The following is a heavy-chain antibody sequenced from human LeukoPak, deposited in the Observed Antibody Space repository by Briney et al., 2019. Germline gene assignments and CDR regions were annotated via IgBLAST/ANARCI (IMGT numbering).Heavy chain of an antibody. CDR1: RGTFSSYA. CDR2: IIPILGIA. J-gene: IGHJ5*02. D-gene: IGHD3-3*01. V-gene: IGHV1-69*04. Sequence: GASVKVSCKASRGTFSSYAISWVRQAPGQGLEWMGRIIPILGIANYAQKFQGRVTITADKSTSTAYMELSSLRSEDTAVYYCARDLHTENYDFWSGYYRSFDPWGQGTLVTVSS. CDR3: ARDLHTENYDFWSGYYRSFDP.